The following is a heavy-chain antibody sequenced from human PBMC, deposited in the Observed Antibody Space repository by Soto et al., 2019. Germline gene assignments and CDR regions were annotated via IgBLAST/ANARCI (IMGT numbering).Heavy chain of an antibody. Sequence: EVQLVESGGGLVQPGRSLRLSCAASGFTFDDYAMHWVRQAPGKGLEWVSGISWNSGSIGYADSVKGRFTISRDNAKNSLYLQMNSLRAEDTALYYCAKDLVSLVAATYYYYGMDVWGQGTTVTVSS. CDR3: AKDLVSLVAATYYYYGMDV. D-gene: IGHD2-15*01. V-gene: IGHV3-9*01. CDR1: GFTFDDYA. CDR2: ISWNSGSI. J-gene: IGHJ6*02.